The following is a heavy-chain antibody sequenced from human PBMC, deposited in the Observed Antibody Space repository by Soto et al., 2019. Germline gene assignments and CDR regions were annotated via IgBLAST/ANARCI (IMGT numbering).Heavy chain of an antibody. Sequence: SETLSLTCTVSGGSISSSSYYWGWIRQPPGKGLEWIGSIYYSGSTYYNPSLKIRVTISVDTSKNQFSLKLSSVTAADTAVYYCARLFFGIGHTVGGDYFDYWGQGTLVTVSS. CDR3: ARLFFGIGHTVGGDYFDY. CDR1: GGSISSSSYY. J-gene: IGHJ4*02. D-gene: IGHD3-16*01. V-gene: IGHV4-39*01. CDR2: IYYSGST.